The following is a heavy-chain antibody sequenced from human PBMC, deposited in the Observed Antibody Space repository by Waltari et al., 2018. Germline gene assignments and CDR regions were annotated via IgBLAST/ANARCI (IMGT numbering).Heavy chain of an antibody. J-gene: IGHJ6*02. D-gene: IGHD2-15*01. V-gene: IGHV1-69*04. CDR1: SGTLSSYA. CDR3: ARSTVVVVAAIYYYYYYGMDV. CDR2: IIPILRIA. Sequence: QVQLVQPGVEVKKPAPSVQVSSKASSGTLSSYAIRWVRKSPGQGIGWMGRIIPILRIANYAQKFQGRVTITADKSTSTAYMELSSLRSEDTAVYYCARSTVVVVAAIYYYYYYGMDVWGQGTTVTVSS.